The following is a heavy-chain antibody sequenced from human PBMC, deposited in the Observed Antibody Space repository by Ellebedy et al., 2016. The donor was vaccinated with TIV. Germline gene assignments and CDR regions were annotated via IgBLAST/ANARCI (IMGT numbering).Heavy chain of an antibody. J-gene: IGHJ4*02. Sequence: PGGSLRLSCVASGFTFSDYYMSWIRQAPGKGLEWVSTISTSSSYTKSADSVKGRFTVTRDDAKNSLYLHMNSLKAEDTAVYYCVRTGRPWFDYWGQGTLVTVSS. V-gene: IGHV3-11*06. CDR2: ISTSSSYT. D-gene: IGHD2-8*02. CDR3: VRTGRPWFDY. CDR1: GFTFSDYY.